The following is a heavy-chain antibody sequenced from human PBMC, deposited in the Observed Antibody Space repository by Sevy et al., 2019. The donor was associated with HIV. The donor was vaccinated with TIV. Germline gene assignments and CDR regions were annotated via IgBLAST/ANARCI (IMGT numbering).Heavy chain of an antibody. CDR1: GFNIRTHW. CDR3: ETALIKADIL. D-gene: IGHD2-8*01. V-gene: IGHV3-7*01. CDR2: INEDGSTK. J-gene: IGHJ4*02. Sequence: GESLKISCAASGFNIRTHWMLWVRQAPGKGLEWVANINEDGSTKYYLDSVKGRFTISRDNAENSVFLQMNSLRVEDTAVYYCETALIKADILWGQGTLVTDSS.